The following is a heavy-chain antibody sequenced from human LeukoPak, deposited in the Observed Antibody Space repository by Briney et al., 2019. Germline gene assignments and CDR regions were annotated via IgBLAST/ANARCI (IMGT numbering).Heavy chain of an antibody. CDR1: GFTVSNNY. Sequence: GGSLRLSCAASGFTVSNNYMSWVRQAPGKGLEWVSVIYSDGSTYFADSVKGRFTIARDNPKSTLYLQMNSLRAEDTAVYYCAKSDSSSWYGNFNHWGQGTLVTVSS. CDR2: IYSDGST. J-gene: IGHJ4*02. V-gene: IGHV3-53*01. CDR3: AKSDSSSWYGNFNH. D-gene: IGHD6-13*01.